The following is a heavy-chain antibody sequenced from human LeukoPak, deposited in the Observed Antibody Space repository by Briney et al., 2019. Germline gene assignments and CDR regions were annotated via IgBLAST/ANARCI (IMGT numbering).Heavy chain of an antibody. CDR2: IYYSGST. J-gene: IGHJ6*02. Sequence: NPSEALSLTCTVSGGSISSGDYYWSWIRQPPGKGLEWIGYIYYSGSTYYNPSLKSRVTISVDTSKNQFSLKLSSVAAADTAVYYCARDGLSEPYYYGMDVWGQGTTVTVSS. CDR1: GGSISSGDYY. V-gene: IGHV4-30-4*01. CDR3: ARDGLSEPYYYGMDV. D-gene: IGHD1-14*01.